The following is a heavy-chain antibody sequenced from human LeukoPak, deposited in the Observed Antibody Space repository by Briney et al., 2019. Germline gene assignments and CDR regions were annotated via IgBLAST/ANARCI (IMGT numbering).Heavy chain of an antibody. CDR3: ARGTYDYVWGSYRYGSFDH. J-gene: IGHJ4*02. CDR2: IYYSGST. Sequence: SETLSLTCTVSGGSISSSYWSWIRQPPGKGLEWIGYIYYSGSTNYNPSLKSRVTISVDTSKNQFSLKLSSVTAADTAVYYCARGTYDYVWGSYRYGSFDHWGQGTLVTVSS. CDR1: GGSISSSY. D-gene: IGHD3-16*02. V-gene: IGHV4-59*01.